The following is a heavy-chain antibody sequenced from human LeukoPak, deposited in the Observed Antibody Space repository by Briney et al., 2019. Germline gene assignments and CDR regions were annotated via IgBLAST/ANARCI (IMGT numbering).Heavy chain of an antibody. D-gene: IGHD3-10*01. V-gene: IGHV1-2*02. CDR3: ARASRGPEYYYYYYMDV. Sequence: ASAKVSCKASGYTFTGYYMHWVRQAPGQGLEWMGWINPNSGGTNYAQKFQGRVTMTRDTSISTAYRELSRLRSDDTAVYYCARASRGPEYYYYYYMDVWGKGTTVTVSS. CDR2: INPNSGGT. CDR1: GYTFTGYY. J-gene: IGHJ6*03.